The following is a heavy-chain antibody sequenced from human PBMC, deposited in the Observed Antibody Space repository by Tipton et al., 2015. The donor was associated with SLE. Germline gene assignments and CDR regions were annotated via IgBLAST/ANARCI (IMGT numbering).Heavy chain of an antibody. CDR2: IKQDGSEK. V-gene: IGHV3-7*01. CDR3: ARDQDSSDY. Sequence: SLRLSCGASGFTLSSFWMSWVRQAPGKGLEWVADIKQDGSEKYYVDSVKGRFTISRDNAKNSLYLQMNSLRAEDTAVYYCARDQDSSDYWGRGTLVTVSS. CDR1: GFTLSSFW. J-gene: IGHJ4*02.